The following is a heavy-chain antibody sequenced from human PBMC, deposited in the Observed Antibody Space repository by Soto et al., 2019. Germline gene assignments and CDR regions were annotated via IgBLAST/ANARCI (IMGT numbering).Heavy chain of an antibody. CDR3: ARARYTAMDSDAFDT. CDR1: GFTFSTYS. V-gene: IGHV3-21*06. CDR2: ISISSSYM. J-gene: IGHJ3*02. Sequence: PGGSLRLSCAASGFTFSTYSMNWVRQTPGKGLEWVSFISISSSYMYYADSVKGRFTISRDNAKNSLYLQMNNLRAEDTAVYYCARARYTAMDSDAFDTWGPGTMVTV. D-gene: IGHD5-18*01.